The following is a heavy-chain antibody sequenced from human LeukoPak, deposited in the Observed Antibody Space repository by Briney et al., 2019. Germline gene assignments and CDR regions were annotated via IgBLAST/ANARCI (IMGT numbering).Heavy chain of an antibody. CDR2: VTWNSDTI. CDR1: GFTFDDYA. Sequence: GRSLRLSCAASGFTFDDYAMHWVRQAPRKGLEWVSGVTWNSDTIGYADSVMGRFTISRDNAKNSLYLQMNNLRAEDTALYYCTKDISVGATPYYFDYWGEGTLVTVSS. J-gene: IGHJ4*02. D-gene: IGHD1-26*01. V-gene: IGHV3-9*01. CDR3: TKDISVGATPYYFDY.